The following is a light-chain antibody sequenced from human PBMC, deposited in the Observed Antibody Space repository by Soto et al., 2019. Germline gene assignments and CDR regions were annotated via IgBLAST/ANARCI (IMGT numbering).Light chain of an antibody. CDR1: QGISSY. Sequence: AIRMTQSPSSFSASTGDRVTITCRASQGISSYLAWYQQKPGKAPKLLIYAASTLQSGVPSRFSGSGSGTDFTLTISCLQSEDFGTYYCQQSYITPWTFGQGTKVDIK. J-gene: IGKJ1*01. CDR3: QQSYITPWT. V-gene: IGKV1-8*01. CDR2: AAS.